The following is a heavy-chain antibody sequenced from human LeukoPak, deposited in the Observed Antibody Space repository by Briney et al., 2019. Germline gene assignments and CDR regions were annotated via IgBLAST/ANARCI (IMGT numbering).Heavy chain of an antibody. CDR2: ITSSSTYV. J-gene: IGHJ6*03. Sequence: PGGSLRLSCEASEFTFSNYNMNWVRQAPGQRLEWVPSITSSSTYVFYADSVKGRFTISRDNAQNSLYLQMNSLRAEDTAVYYCARDPYSGSYGNNYYYYMDVWGKGTTVTISS. D-gene: IGHD5-12*01. CDR3: ARDPYSGSYGNNYYYYMDV. V-gene: IGHV3-21*01. CDR1: EFTFSNYN.